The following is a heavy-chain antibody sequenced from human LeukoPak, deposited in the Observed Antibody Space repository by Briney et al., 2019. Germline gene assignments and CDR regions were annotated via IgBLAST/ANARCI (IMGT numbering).Heavy chain of an antibody. J-gene: IGHJ6*03. CDR1: GGSISSSSYY. V-gene: IGHV4-39*07. CDR2: IYYSGST. CDR3: AREGRYRYGYNEYHSYMDI. D-gene: IGHD5-24*01. Sequence: PSETLSLTCTVSGGSISSSSYYWGWIRQPPGKGLEWIGSIYYSGSTYYNPSLKSQVTISVDTSKNQFSLKLSSVTAAETAVHYCAREGRYRYGYNEYHSYMDIWGKGTTVTVSS.